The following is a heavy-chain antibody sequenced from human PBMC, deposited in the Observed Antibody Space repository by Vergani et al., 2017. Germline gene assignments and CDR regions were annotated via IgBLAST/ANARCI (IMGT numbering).Heavy chain of an antibody. CDR3: ATNSCGTPGCQIGYFRE. J-gene: IGHJ1*01. CDR2: ISYDGTQK. CDR1: GFTSSYYS. D-gene: IGHD1-1*01. V-gene: IGHV3-30*03. Sequence: QVHLVESGGGVVQPGRSLRLSCVVSGFTSSYYSMHWVRQAPGKGLEWVAVISYDGTQKYYADSVKGRFTISRDNSKSTLYLQMNSLRTEDTAVYYCATNSCGTPGCQIGYFREWGQGTLVTVSS.